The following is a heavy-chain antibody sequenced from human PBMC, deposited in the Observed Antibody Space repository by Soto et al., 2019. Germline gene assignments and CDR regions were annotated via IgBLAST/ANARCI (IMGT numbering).Heavy chain of an antibody. D-gene: IGHD4-17*01. CDR1: GGSISSSSYY. CDR3: ASSYGDYVSY. CDR2: IYYSGST. V-gene: IGHV4-39*01. Sequence: QLQLQESSPGVVKPSDTLSLTCTVSGGSISSSSYYWGWIRQPSGKGLEWIGSIYYSGSTYYNPSLKSRVTISVDTSKNQFSLKLSSVTAADTAVYYCASSYGDYVSYWGQGTLVTVSS. J-gene: IGHJ4*02.